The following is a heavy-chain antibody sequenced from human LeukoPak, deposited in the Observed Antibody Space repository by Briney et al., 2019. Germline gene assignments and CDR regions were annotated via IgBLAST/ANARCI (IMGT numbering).Heavy chain of an antibody. Sequence: GGSLRLSCAASGFTFSSYSMNWVRQAPGKGLEWVSSISSSSSYTYYADSVKGRFTISRDNAKNSLYLQMNSLRAEDTAVYYCARDGGGARWGQGTLVTVSS. CDR1: GFTFSSYS. V-gene: IGHV3-21*01. CDR3: ARDGGGAR. CDR2: ISSSSSYT. D-gene: IGHD2-21*01. J-gene: IGHJ1*01.